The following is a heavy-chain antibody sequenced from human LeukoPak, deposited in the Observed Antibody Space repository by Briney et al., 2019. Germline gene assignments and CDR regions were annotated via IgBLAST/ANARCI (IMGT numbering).Heavy chain of an antibody. CDR1: GFTFSSYS. CDR3: ARGAESATHDY. V-gene: IGHV3-21*01. Sequence: GGSLRPSCAASGFTFSSYSMNWVRKAPGQGLEWVSSISGGRNYTFYADYVKGRFTISRDNAKNSLYLQMNSLRAEDTAVYFCARGAESATHDYWGQGTLVTVYS. J-gene: IGHJ4*02. CDR2: ISGGRNYT.